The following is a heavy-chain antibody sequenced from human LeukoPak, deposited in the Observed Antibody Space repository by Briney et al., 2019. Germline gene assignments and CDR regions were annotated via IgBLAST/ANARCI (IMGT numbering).Heavy chain of an antibody. V-gene: IGHV1-46*01. CDR3: ARAGIPGYCSSATCSNWFDP. D-gene: IGHD2-15*01. CDR2: INPSGGST. Sequence: ASVKVSCKASGYTFTSYYMHWVRQAPGQGLEWMGIINPSGGSTSYAQKFQGRVTMTRDTSTSTVYMELSSLRSEDTAVYYCARAGIPGYCSSATCSNWFDPWGQGTLVTVSS. CDR1: GYTFTSYY. J-gene: IGHJ5*02.